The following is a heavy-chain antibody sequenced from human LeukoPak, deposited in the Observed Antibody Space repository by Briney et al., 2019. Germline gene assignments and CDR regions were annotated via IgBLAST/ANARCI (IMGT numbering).Heavy chain of an antibody. J-gene: IGHJ6*02. CDR2: ISGSGGST. CDR3: ACPPRILYRMDV. Sequence: GGSLRLSCAASGFTFSSYAMSWVRQAPGKGLEWVSAISGSGGSTYYADSVKGRFTISRDNSKNTLYLQMNSLRAEDTAVYYCACPPRILYRMDVWGQGTTVTVSS. V-gene: IGHV3-23*01. CDR1: GFTFSSYA. D-gene: IGHD2-15*01.